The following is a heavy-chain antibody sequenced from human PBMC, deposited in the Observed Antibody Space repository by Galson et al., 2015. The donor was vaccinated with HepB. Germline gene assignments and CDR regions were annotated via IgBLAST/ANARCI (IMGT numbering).Heavy chain of an antibody. D-gene: IGHD7-27*01. CDR2: IYGNSNT. V-gene: IGHV3-53*01. J-gene: IGHJ4*02. CDR3: AQLGTGY. Sequence: SLRLSCAASGFTVSSNYMNWVRQAPGKGLEWVSVIYGNSNTYYADSVKGRFTISRDNSKNTGYLQMNSLRAEDTAGYYCAQLGTGYWGQGTLVTVSS. CDR1: GFTVSSNY.